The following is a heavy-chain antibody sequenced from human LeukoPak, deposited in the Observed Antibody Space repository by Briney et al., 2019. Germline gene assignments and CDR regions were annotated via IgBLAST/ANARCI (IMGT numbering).Heavy chain of an antibody. CDR1: GFTFSNYW. CDR3: ARYPMDV. J-gene: IGHJ6*02. CDR2: IKEDERDK. V-gene: IGHV3-7*01. Sequence: GGSLRLSCAASGFTFSNYWMMWVRQASGKGLEWVANIKEDERDKYYVDSVKGRFSISRDNAKDSLYLQMNSLRSEDTAVYYCARYPMDVWGQGTTVTVSS.